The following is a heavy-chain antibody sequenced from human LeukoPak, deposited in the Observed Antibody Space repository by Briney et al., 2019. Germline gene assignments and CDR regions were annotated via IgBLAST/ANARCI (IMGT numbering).Heavy chain of an antibody. Sequence: GGSLRLSCAASGFTFSSYGMHWVRQAPGKGLEWVAFIRYDGSNKYYADSAKGRFTISRDNSKNTLYLQMNSLRAEDTAVYYCAKLTMVRGVIPLFDYWGQGTLVTVSS. J-gene: IGHJ4*02. CDR3: AKLTMVRGVIPLFDY. D-gene: IGHD3-10*01. V-gene: IGHV3-30*02. CDR1: GFTFSSYG. CDR2: IRYDGSNK.